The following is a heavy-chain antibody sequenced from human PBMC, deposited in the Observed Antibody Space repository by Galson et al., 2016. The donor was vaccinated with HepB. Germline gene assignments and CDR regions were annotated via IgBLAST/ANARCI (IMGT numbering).Heavy chain of an antibody. D-gene: IGHD3-9*01. CDR2: IYHSGNT. V-gene: IGHV4-39*01. CDR1: GGSIRGSIYY. Sequence: LSLTCTVSGGSIRGSIYYWGWIRQPPGKGLEWIGSIYHSGNTYYSPSLSPSLKSRVTISVDTSKNQFSLKLRSVTAADTAVYYCASHDASDWDYWGQGTLVTVSP. CDR3: ASHDASDWDY. J-gene: IGHJ4*02.